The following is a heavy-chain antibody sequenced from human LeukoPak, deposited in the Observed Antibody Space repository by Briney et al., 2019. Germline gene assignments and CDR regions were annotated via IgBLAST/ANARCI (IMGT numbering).Heavy chain of an antibody. CDR1: GGSISSSSYY. CDR2: IYYSGST. CDR3: ARELITIFGVAKGWFDP. D-gene: IGHD3-3*01. Sequence: SETLSLTCTVSGGSISSSSYYWGWIRQPPGKGLEWIGSIYYSGSTYYNPSLKSRVTISVDTSKNQFSPKLSSVTAADTAVYYCARELITIFGVAKGWFDPWGQGTLVTVSS. V-gene: IGHV4-39*07. J-gene: IGHJ5*02.